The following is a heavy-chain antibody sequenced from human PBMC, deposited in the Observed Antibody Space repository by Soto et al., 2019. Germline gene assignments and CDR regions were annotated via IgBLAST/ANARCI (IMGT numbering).Heavy chain of an antibody. D-gene: IGHD3-10*01. V-gene: IGHV3-23*01. J-gene: IGHJ4*02. CDR1: GFTFSSYA. CDR2: ISGSGGST. CDR3: AKDLLVVRGVIRGIDY. Sequence: PGGSLRLSCAASGFTFSSYAMSWVRQAPGKGLEWVSAISGSGGSTYYADSVKGRFTISRDNSKNTLYLQMNSLRAEDTAVYYCAKDLLVVRGVIRGIDYWGQGTLVTVSS.